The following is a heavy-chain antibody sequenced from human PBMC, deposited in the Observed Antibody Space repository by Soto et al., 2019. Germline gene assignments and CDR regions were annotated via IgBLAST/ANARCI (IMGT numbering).Heavy chain of an antibody. CDR2: ISYDGSNK. Sequence: QVQLVESGGGVVQPGRSLRLSCAASGFTFSSYGMHWVRQAPGKGLEWVAVISYDGSNKYYADSVKGRFTISRDNSKNTLYLQMNSLRAEDTAVYYCARGGWYYYYGMDVWGQGTTVTVSS. CDR1: GFTFSSYG. D-gene: IGHD6-19*01. CDR3: ARGGWYYYYGMDV. V-gene: IGHV3-30*03. J-gene: IGHJ6*02.